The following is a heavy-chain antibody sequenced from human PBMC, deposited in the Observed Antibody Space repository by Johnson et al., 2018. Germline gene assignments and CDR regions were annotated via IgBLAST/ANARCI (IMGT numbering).Heavy chain of an antibody. V-gene: IGHV3-30*03. CDR3: ARDFYDSSGYPRYLQH. J-gene: IGHJ1*01. D-gene: IGHD3-22*01. CDR2: MSIGESNK. CDR1: GFTFSSYG. Sequence: QVQLVESGGGVVQPGRSLRLSCAASGFTFSSYGMHWVRQAPGKGLEWVAVMSIGESNKYYAESVKGRFTISRDNSMDTLYLQMNSLIPEDTAVYFCARDFYDSSGYPRYLQHWGQGTLVTVSS.